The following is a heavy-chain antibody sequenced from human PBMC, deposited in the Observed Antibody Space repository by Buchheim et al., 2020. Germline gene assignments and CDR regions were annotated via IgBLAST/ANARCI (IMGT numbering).Heavy chain of an antibody. V-gene: IGHV4-39*07. J-gene: IGHJ6*02. CDR1: GASINSGGYY. Sequence: HLQGSGPGLVRPSATLSLTCTVSGASINSGGYYWDWVRQPPGKGLEWVGHIYSGGSTYFNPSLKSRVTISFDASNTQISLMLTSVTAADTGTYYCARGSYQTGWRGFSYYSMDVWGQGT. CDR2: IYSGGST. CDR3: ARGSYQTGWRGFSYYSMDV. D-gene: IGHD6-19*01.